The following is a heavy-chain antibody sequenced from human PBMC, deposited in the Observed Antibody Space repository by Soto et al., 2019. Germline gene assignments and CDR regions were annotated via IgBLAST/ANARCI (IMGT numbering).Heavy chain of an antibody. V-gene: IGHV4-61*01. CDR3: ELRPVFRQLDC. Sequence: SETLSLTCTVAGGSVRSYNYYWVWIRQPPGNGLEYSGYIAYRGSTNYNPSLKSRVTISVDTSKNQFSLKVASMTAADTAVYYSELRPVFRQLDCWGQGPLVTVPS. D-gene: IGHD6-25*01. J-gene: IGHJ4*02. CDR2: IAYRGST. CDR1: GGSVRSYNYY.